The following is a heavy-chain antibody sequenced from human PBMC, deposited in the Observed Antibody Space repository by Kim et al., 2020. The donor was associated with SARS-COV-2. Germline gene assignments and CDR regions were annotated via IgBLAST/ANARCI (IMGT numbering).Heavy chain of an antibody. CDR3: AKGRVVPPNYVWGSYRPLDC. V-gene: IGHV3-23*01. J-gene: IGHJ4*02. D-gene: IGHD3-16*02. CDR2: ISGSGGST. CDR1: GFSFSTYA. Sequence: GGSLRLSCAASGFSFSTYAMSWVRQAPGKGLEWVSVISGSGGSTFYADSVKGRFTISRDNSKDTLYLQINSLRAEDSAVYYCAKGRVVPPNYVWGSYRPLDCWGQGTLVTVSS.